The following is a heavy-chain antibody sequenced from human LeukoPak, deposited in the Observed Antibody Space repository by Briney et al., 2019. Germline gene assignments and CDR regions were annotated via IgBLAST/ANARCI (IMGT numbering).Heavy chain of an antibody. CDR3: ARSPGYSSTPASY. CDR2: INPNSGGT. Sequence: ASVKVSCKASGYTFTGYYMHWVRQAPGQGLEWMGWINPNSGGTNYAQKFQGRVTMTRDTSISTAYMELSRLRFDDTAVYYCARSPGYSSTPASYWGQGTLVTVSS. J-gene: IGHJ4*02. D-gene: IGHD6-13*01. CDR1: GYTFTGYY. V-gene: IGHV1-2*02.